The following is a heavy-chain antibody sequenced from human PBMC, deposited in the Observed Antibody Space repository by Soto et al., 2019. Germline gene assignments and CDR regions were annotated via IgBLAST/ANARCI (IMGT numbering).Heavy chain of an antibody. D-gene: IGHD6-6*01. Sequence: QLQLQESGPGLVKPSETLSLTCTVSGGSISSSSYYWGWIRQPPGKGLEWIGSIYYSGSTYYNPSLKSRVTISVDTSKNQFSPKLSSVTAADTAVYYCAGKPRHGAARGWFDPWGQGTLVTVSS. CDR2: IYYSGST. J-gene: IGHJ5*02. CDR3: AGKPRHGAARGWFDP. CDR1: GGSISSSSYY. V-gene: IGHV4-39*01.